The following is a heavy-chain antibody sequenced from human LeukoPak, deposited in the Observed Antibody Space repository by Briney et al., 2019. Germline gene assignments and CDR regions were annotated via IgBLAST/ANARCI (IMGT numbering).Heavy chain of an antibody. CDR3: ARSRRPFYYYGMHV. CDR1: GYILSDYY. CDR2: IDPNSGGT. V-gene: IGHV1-2*02. Sequence: ASVQVSCKASGYILSDYYVHWIRQAPGQGLEWMGWIDPNSGGTHHAPNFQGRATMTRDSAISTVYLDLRRLTSDDTAIYYCARSRRPFYYYGMHVWGNGTTVTVSS. J-gene: IGHJ6*04.